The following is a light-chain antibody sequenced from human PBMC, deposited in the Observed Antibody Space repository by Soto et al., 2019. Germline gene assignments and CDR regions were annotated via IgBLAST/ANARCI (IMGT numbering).Light chain of an antibody. Sequence: DIHVTQSPSSVSASVGDRVTITCRASQAITSWLAWYQQKPGGAPKLLIYSASSLQSGAPSRFTGSGSGTDFTLTITSLQPDDAAVYYCQQTRSFPLTFGGGTKVDIK. CDR3: QQTRSFPLT. V-gene: IGKV1-12*01. J-gene: IGKJ4*01. CDR2: SAS. CDR1: QAITSW.